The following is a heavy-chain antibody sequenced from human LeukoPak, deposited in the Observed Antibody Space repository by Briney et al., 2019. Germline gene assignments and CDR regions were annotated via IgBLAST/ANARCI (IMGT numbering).Heavy chain of an antibody. Sequence: SVKVSCKASGGTFSSYAISWVRQTPGQGLEWMGRIITILGIANYAQKFQGRVTITADKSTSTAYMELSSLGSEDTAVYYCARDSCSSTSCYAGSYYYYGMDVWGQGTTVTVSS. V-gene: IGHV1-69*04. CDR3: ARDSCSSTSCYAGSYYYYGMDV. D-gene: IGHD2-2*01. J-gene: IGHJ6*02. CDR2: IITILGIA. CDR1: GGTFSSYA.